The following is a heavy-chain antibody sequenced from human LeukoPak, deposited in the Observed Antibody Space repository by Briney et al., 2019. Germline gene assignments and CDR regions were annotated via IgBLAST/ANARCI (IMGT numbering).Heavy chain of an antibody. V-gene: IGHV4-59*08. CDR3: ARHIAYCYDSSGYRPLLGAFDI. J-gene: IGHJ3*02. CDR2: IYYSGST. CDR1: GGSISSYY. Sequence: SETLSLTCTVSGGSISSYYWSWIRQPPGKGLEWIGYIYYSGSTNYNPSLKSRVTISVDTSKNQFSLKLSSVTAADTAVYYCARHIAYCYDSSGYRPLLGAFDIWGQGTMVTVSS. D-gene: IGHD3-22*01.